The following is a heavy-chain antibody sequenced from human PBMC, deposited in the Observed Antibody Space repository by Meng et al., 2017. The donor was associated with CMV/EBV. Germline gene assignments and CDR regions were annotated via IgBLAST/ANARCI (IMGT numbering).Heavy chain of an antibody. Sequence: SETLSLTCTVSGVSISSYDMTWIRQAPGKGLEWVASIYYSGSTYYTASLKSRVTISGDTAKNPFSLQLSCVTAADTAVYYCARSTPRVGGTFDLWGRGTLVTVSS. CDR3: ARSTPRVGGTFDL. CDR2: IYYSGST. D-gene: IGHD1-26*01. CDR1: GVSISSYD. V-gene: IGHV4-59*01. J-gene: IGHJ2*01.